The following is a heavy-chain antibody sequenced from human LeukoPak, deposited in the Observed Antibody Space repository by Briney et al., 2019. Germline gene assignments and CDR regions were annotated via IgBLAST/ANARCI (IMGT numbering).Heavy chain of an antibody. Sequence: GGSLRLSCAASGFSFSSYGMHWVRQAPGKGLEWVAVIWYDGSNKYYADSVKGRFTISRDNSKNTLYLQMNSLRAEDTAVYYCARDFNYYDRDWFDPWGQGTLVTVSS. CDR3: ARDFNYYDRDWFDP. D-gene: IGHD3-22*01. CDR2: IWYDGSNK. V-gene: IGHV3-33*01. CDR1: GFSFSSYG. J-gene: IGHJ5*02.